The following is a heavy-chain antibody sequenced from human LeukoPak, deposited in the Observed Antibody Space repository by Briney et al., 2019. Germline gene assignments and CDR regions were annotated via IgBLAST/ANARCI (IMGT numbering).Heavy chain of an antibody. CDR2: LSAYNGNA. CDR3: ARVPMAVAVTRPTDYYYYGMDV. J-gene: IGHJ6*02. Sequence: ASVKVSCKASGYTFTRYGISWVRQALGQGLEWMGWLSAYNGNANYAQKLQGRVTMTTDTSTSTAYMELRSLRSDDTAVYYCARVPMAVAVTRPTDYYYYGMDVWCQGTTVTVSS. V-gene: IGHV1-18*01. CDR1: GYTFTRYG. D-gene: IGHD6-19*01.